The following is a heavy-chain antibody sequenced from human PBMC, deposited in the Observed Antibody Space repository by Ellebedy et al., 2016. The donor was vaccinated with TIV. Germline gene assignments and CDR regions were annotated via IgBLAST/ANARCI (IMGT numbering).Heavy chain of an antibody. CDR1: GFTFSSYA. D-gene: IGHD3-10*01. V-gene: IGHV3-30-3*01. J-gene: IGHJ4*02. CDR3: GRDFSHYGSGSYITH. CDR2: MSYDETFK. Sequence: PGGSLRLSCAASGFTFSSYAMHWVRQAPGKGLEWVAVMSYDETFKLYADSVKGRFTISRDTSKSTLYLQVDSLSPEDTAVYYCGRDFSHYGSGSYITHWGQGTLVSVSS.